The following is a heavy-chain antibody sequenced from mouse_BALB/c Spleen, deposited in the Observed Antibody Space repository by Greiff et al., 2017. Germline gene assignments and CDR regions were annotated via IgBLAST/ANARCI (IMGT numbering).Heavy chain of an antibody. CDR3: ARSESTMITTWFAY. CDR1: GYTFTSYW. V-gene: IGHV1-4*01. CDR2: INPSTGYT. J-gene: IGHJ3*01. Sequence: QVQLQQPGSVLVRPGASVKLSCKASGYTFTSYWMHWVKQRPGQGLEWIGYINPSTGYTEYNQKFKDKATLTADKSSSTDYMQLSSLTSEDSAVYYCARSESTMITTWFAYWGQGTLVTVSA. D-gene: IGHD2-4*01.